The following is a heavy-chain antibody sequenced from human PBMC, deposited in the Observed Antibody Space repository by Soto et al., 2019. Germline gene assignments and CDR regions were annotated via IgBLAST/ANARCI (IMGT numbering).Heavy chain of an antibody. V-gene: IGHV1-18*01. CDR2: ISLYSDGT. J-gene: IGHJ5*02. D-gene: IGHD2-2*01. Sequence: SVQVSFKTSGYTFSNYGITWVRQAPGQPLEWLGWISLYSDGTNYAQKFQGRVSMTTDTSTTTAYMELRSLRSDDTAVYYCARVVPGAEAWFGPWGQGTLVTVSS. CDR3: ARVVPGAEAWFGP. CDR1: GYTFSNYG.